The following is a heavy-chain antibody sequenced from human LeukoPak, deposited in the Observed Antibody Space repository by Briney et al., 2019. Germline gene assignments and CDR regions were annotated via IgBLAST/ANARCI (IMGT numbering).Heavy chain of an antibody. J-gene: IGHJ4*02. CDR1: GHTFTKFG. V-gene: IGHV1-18*01. CDR3: AKNRGATWWDLVDS. CDR2: ISADNGNT. Sequence: GASVKGSCKASGHTFTKFGVTWVRQAPGQGLEWMGWISADNGNTNYAQKFQGRVTMSVDTSTSTAYMELRSLRSDDTAVYYCAKNRGATWWDLVDSWGQGTLVTVSS. D-gene: IGHD1-26*01.